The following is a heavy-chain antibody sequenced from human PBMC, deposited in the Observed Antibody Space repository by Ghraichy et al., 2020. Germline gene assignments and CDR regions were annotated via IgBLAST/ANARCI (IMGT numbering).Heavy chain of an antibody. CDR1: GFTFSSYA. V-gene: IGHV3-23*01. J-gene: IGHJ3*02. CDR2: IGGSGSRT. Sequence: GGSLRLSCAASGFTFSSYAMSWVRQAPGKGLEWVSTIGGSGSRTYYADSVKGRFTISRDNSKNTLYLQMNSLRAEDTAVYYCAKGGVINRKGVFEMWGQGTMVTVSS. D-gene: IGHD1-14*01. CDR3: AKGGVINRKGVFEM.